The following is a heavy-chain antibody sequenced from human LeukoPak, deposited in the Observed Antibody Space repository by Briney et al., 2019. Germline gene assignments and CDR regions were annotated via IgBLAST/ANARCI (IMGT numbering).Heavy chain of an antibody. J-gene: IGHJ4*02. V-gene: IGHV3-48*03. CDR2: ISSSDSTI. CDR1: GFTFSSYE. D-gene: IGHD3-16*02. CDR3: ARGGTGSYRHYYFDY. Sequence: HTGGSLRLSCAASGFTFSSYEMNWVRQAPGKGLERVSYISSSDSTIYYADTVKGRFTISRDNAKNSLYLQMNSLRVEDTAVYYCARGGTGSYRHYYFDYWGQGTLVTVSS.